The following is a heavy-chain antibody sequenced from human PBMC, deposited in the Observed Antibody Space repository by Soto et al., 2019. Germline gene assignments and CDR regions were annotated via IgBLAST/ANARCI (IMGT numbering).Heavy chain of an antibody. CDR1: GFTFSSYA. D-gene: IGHD3-9*01. J-gene: IGHJ4*02. CDR3: AKDGYLDTYYFDY. Sequence: HPGGSLRLSCAASGFTFSSYAMHWVRQAPGKGLEWVAVISYDGISKHYADSVKGRFSISRDDSENTLYVQMNSLRAEDTAVYYCAKDGYLDTYYFDYWGQGTLVTVSS. CDR2: ISYDGISK. V-gene: IGHV3-30-3*01.